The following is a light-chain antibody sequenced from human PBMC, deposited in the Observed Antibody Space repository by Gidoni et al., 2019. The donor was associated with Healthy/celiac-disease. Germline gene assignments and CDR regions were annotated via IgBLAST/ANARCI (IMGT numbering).Light chain of an antibody. V-gene: IGKV3D-20*01. CDR2: DAS. CDR3: QQYGSSPPCS. CDR1: QSVSSSY. J-gene: IGKJ2*04. Sequence: EIVFTEFPATLSLFPGERATLSCGASQSVSSSYLAWYQQKPGLAPRLLIYDASSRATGIPDRFSGSGSGTDFTLTISRLEPEDFAVYYCQQYGSSPPCSFGQGTKLEIK.